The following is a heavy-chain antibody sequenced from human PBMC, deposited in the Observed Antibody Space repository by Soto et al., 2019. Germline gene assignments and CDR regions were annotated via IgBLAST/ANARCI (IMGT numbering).Heavy chain of an antibody. CDR1: VFTSTNYV. D-gene: IGHD2-8*01. J-gene: IGHJ3*02. CDR2: ISGSGTTT. V-gene: IGHV3-23*01. CDR3: AKDRVGGVPDAFDI. Sequence: GRALRLSCAPSVFTSTNYVMNWVLQAPGKGLEWVSSISGSGTTTFYADSVKGRFIISRDNSRNTLYLQMNSLRAEDTALYYCAKDRVGGVPDAFDIWGQGTMVTVSS.